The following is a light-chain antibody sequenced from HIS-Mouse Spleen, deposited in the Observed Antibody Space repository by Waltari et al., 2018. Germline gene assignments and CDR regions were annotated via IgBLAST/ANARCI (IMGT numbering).Light chain of an antibody. J-gene: IGKJ2*01. CDR1: QSISSH. CDR3: QQSYSTPRT. V-gene: IGKV1-39*01. CDR2: AAS. Sequence: DIQMTQSPSSLSASVGDRVTITCRASQSISSHLNWYQQKPGKAPKILMYAASSLQSGGPSRFSGSGSGTDFTLTISSLQPEDVATYYCQQSYSTPRTFGQGTKLEIK.